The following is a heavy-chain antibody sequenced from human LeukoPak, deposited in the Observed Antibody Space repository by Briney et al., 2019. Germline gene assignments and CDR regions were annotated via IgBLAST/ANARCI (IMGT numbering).Heavy chain of an antibody. Sequence: GGSLRLSCAASVFTFSSYAMNWVRQAPGKGLEWVSYISSTGGSTYYADSVKGRFTISRDNSKNTLFLQVNSLSADDTALYYCAKMPWGSGYYFLDYWGQGTLVTVSS. CDR2: ISSTGGST. CDR1: VFTFSSYA. V-gene: IGHV3-23*01. D-gene: IGHD5-12*01. J-gene: IGHJ4*02. CDR3: AKMPWGSGYYFLDY.